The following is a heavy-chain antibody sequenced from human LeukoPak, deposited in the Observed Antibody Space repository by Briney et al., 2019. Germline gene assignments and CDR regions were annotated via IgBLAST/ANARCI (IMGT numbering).Heavy chain of an antibody. Sequence: GRSLRLSCEASGFTFTKFWMSWVRQAPGKGLEWVANIQEDGKKENYVDSVRGRFTISRDNSKNTLYLQMNSLRAEDTAVYYCARGMVRGAYYYYYYMDVWGKGTTVTISS. CDR2: IQEDGKKE. CDR1: GFTFTKFW. V-gene: IGHV3-7*03. CDR3: ARGMVRGAYYYYYYMDV. D-gene: IGHD3-10*01. J-gene: IGHJ6*03.